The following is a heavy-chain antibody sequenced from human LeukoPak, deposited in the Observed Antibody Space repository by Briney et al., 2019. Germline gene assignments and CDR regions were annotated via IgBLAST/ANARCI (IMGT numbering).Heavy chain of an antibody. CDR1: GLTFSNNG. Sequence: PGGSLRLSCVVSGLTFSNNGMHWVRQAPGKGLEWVTLIWYDGSRKYYADSVKGRFTISRDNSKNTLYLEMDSLRAEDTAVYYCARDWGTSGTTGWMFHYWGQGTQVIVSS. J-gene: IGHJ4*02. CDR2: IWYDGSRK. D-gene: IGHD1-1*01. V-gene: IGHV3-33*01. CDR3: ARDWGTSGTTGWMFHY.